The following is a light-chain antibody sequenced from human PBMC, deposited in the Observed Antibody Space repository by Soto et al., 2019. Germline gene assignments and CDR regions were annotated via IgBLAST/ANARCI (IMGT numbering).Light chain of an antibody. J-gene: IGLJ2*01. CDR2: LEGSGSY. V-gene: IGLV4-60*03. Sequence: QAVVTQSSSASASLGSSVKLTCTLSSRHSSYSIAWHQQQPGKAPRYLMKLEGSGSYNKGSGVPDRFSGSSSGADRYLTISNLQSEDEADYYCETWDSNTHKVFGGGTKVTVL. CDR1: SRHSSYS. CDR3: ETWDSNTHKV.